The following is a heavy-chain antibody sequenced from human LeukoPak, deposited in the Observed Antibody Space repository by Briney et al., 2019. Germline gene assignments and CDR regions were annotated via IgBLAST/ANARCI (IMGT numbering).Heavy chain of an antibody. CDR2: ISSGNFI. D-gene: IGHD2-15*01. V-gene: IGHV3-21*01. Sequence: PGGSLRLSCAASGFTFRNFGFIWVRQAPGKGLEWISSISSGNFIYYADAVKARFTISRDNTRDSLSLQMNSLRADDTAVYYCARLMFIAVGNWYFDLWGRGTLVTVSS. CDR3: ARLMFIAVGNWYFDL. CDR1: GFTFRNFG. J-gene: IGHJ2*01.